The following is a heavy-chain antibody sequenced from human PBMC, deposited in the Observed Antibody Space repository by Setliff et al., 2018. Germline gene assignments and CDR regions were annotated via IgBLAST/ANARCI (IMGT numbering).Heavy chain of an antibody. D-gene: IGHD3-10*02. Sequence: ASVKVSCKASAYTFAGYYLHWVRQAPGQGLQWMGWINPNTGETDYAPRFQGRVTMTRDTSLSTAYMEVRSLRSDDTAVYYCARVLFGDLFSWFDPWGQGTLVTVSS. J-gene: IGHJ5*02. V-gene: IGHV1-2*02. CDR3: ARVLFGDLFSWFDP. CDR2: INPNTGET. CDR1: AYTFAGYY.